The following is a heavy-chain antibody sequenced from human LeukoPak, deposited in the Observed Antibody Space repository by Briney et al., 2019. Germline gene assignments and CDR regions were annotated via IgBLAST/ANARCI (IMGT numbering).Heavy chain of an antibody. D-gene: IGHD5-12*01. J-gene: IGHJ4*02. Sequence: SETLSLTCTVSGGSISCSSYYWGWIRQPPGKGLEWITYIYYSGSTNYNPSLRSRVTISVDTSKNQFSLKLSSVTAADTAVYYCARGNIVATSLDYWGQGTLVTVSS. CDR2: IYYSGST. CDR3: ARGNIVATSLDY. V-gene: IGHV4-61*05. CDR1: GGSISCSSYY.